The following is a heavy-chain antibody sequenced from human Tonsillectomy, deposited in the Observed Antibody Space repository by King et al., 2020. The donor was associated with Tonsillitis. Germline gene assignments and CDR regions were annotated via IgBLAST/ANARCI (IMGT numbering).Heavy chain of an antibody. Sequence: VQLVESGGGLVKPGGSLTISCTASGFSFSTSTFNWVRQAPGKGLEWGASISGCSTLKYSADSVKGRFTISRDNARDTVYLQINSLRAEDTAIYFCVRGDRRDYWGPGTLVTVSS. D-gene: IGHD3-10*01. V-gene: IGHV3-21*01. CDR3: VRGDRRDY. CDR1: GFSFSTST. J-gene: IGHJ4*02. CDR2: ISGCSTLK.